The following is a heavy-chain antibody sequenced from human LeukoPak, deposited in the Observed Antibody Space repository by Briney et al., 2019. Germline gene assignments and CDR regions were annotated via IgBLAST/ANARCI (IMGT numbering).Heavy chain of an antibody. V-gene: IGHV3-53*01. CDR2: IYNGEST. J-gene: IGHJ4*02. D-gene: IGHD5-12*01. Sequence: QAGGSLRLSCAASGFTFSSCAMSWVRQAPRKGLEWVSVIYNGESTYYADSVKGRFTISRDNSKNTLYLQMNSLRAEDTAVYYCASGYAGGFDFWGQGTLVTVSS. CDR1: GFTFSSCA. CDR3: ASGYAGGFDF.